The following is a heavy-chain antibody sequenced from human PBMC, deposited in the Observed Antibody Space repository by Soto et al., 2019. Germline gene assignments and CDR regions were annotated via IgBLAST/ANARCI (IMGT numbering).Heavy chain of an antibody. V-gene: IGHV3-9*01. CDR1: GFTFYYYA. D-gene: IGHD3-10*01. CDR3: AKDTNSGGPAQFDY. CDR2: ISWNSGSI. Sequence: GGSLRLSCAASGFTFYYYAMNWVRQAPGKGLEWVSGISWNSGSIGYADSVKGRFTISRDNAKNSLYLQMNSLRAEDTALYYCAKDTNSGGPAQFDYWGQGTLVTVSS. J-gene: IGHJ4*02.